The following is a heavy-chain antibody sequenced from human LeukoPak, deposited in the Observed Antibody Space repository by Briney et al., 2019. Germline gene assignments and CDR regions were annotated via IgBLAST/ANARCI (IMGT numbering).Heavy chain of an antibody. D-gene: IGHD3-10*01. Sequence: SETLSLTCTVSGVSMRGAFWSWIRQPPGKGLEWIGYIYYSGSTNYNPSLKSRVTISVDTSKNQFSLKLSSVTAADTAVYYCAREGIYVSGSYTPGSAPWAQETLVTVSS. V-gene: IGHV4-59*01. CDR2: IYYSGST. J-gene: IGHJ5*02. CDR1: GVSMRGAF. CDR3: AREGIYVSGSYTPGSAP.